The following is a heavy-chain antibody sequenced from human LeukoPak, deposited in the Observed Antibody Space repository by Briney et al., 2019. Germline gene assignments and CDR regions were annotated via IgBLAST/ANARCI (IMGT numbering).Heavy chain of an antibody. D-gene: IGHD3-22*01. CDR2: IYYSGST. V-gene: IGHV4-30-4*08. CDR3: ARDCGDSSDCPFDY. CDR1: GGSISSGDYY. Sequence: PSQTLSLTCTVSGGSISSGDYYWSWIRQPPGKGLEWIGYIYYSGSTYYNPSLKSRVTISVDTSKNQFSLKLSSVTAADTAVYYCARDCGDSSDCPFDYWGQGTLVTVSS. J-gene: IGHJ4*02.